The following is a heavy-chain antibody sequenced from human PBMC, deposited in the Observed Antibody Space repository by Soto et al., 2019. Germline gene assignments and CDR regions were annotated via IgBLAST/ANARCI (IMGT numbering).Heavy chain of an antibody. Sequence: GSLRLSCAASGFTFSSYAMSWVRQAPGKGLEWVSAISGSGGSTYYADSVKGRFTISRDNSKNTLYLQMNSLRAEDTAVYYCAKDLKWLRLYGWFDPWGQGTLVTVSS. CDR1: GFTFSSYA. D-gene: IGHD5-12*01. CDR3: AKDLKWLRLYGWFDP. CDR2: ISGSGGST. J-gene: IGHJ5*02. V-gene: IGHV3-23*01.